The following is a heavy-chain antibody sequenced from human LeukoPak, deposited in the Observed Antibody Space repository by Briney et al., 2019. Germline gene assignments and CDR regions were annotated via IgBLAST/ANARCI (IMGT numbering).Heavy chain of an antibody. V-gene: IGHV1-46*01. CDR1: GYIFTNHF. J-gene: IGHJ4*02. D-gene: IGHD7-27*01. CDR2: IGPSGDTT. Sequence: ASVKVSCKAPGYIFTNHFVHWVRQAPREGLQWMGIIGPSGDTTTYAQKFVGRVTLTRDTSTSTVYLDLRSLESEDTALYYCVRAGDQYFDVWGQGIQVTVSP. CDR3: VRAGDQYFDV.